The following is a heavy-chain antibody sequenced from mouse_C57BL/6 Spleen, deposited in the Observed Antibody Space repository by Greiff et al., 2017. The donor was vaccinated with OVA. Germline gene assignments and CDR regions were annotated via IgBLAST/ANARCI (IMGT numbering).Heavy chain of an antibody. V-gene: IGHV1-61*01. CDR1: GYTFTSYW. D-gene: IGHD2-4*01. CDR3: ARENDYDGGAWFAY. J-gene: IGHJ3*01. Sequence: QVQLKQPGAELVRPGSSVKLSCKASGYTFTSYWMDWVKQRPGQGLEWIGNIYPSDSETHYNQKFKDKATLTVDKSSSTAYMQLSSLTSEDSAVYYCARENDYDGGAWFAYWGQGTLVTVSA. CDR2: IYPSDSET.